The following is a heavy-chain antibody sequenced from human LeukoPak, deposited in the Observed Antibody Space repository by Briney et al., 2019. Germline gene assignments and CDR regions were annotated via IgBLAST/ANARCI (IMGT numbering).Heavy chain of an antibody. CDR2: ISGSGGST. D-gene: IGHD2-15*01. CDR1: GFTFSSYA. V-gene: IGHV3-23*01. Sequence: GGSLRLFCAASGFTFSSYAMSWVRQAPGKGLEWVSAISGSGGSTYYADSVKGRFTISRDNSKNTLYLQMNSLRAEDTAVYYCAKDPRYCSGGSCYSNYFDYWGQGTLVTVSS. J-gene: IGHJ4*02. CDR3: AKDPRYCSGGSCYSNYFDY.